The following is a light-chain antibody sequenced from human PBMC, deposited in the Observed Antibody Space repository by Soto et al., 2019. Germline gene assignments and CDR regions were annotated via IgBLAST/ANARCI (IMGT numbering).Light chain of an antibody. CDR1: SSDVGFYDY. CDR3: SSYVGKNNNHA. Sequence: QSALTQPPSASGSPGQSVTVSCTGTSSDVGFYDYVSWYQQHPGKAPKLIIYEVSKRPSGVPDRFSGSKSGNSASLTVSGLQAEDEADYYCSSYVGKNNNHAFGNATKLTV. V-gene: IGLV2-8*01. J-gene: IGLJ1*01. CDR2: EVS.